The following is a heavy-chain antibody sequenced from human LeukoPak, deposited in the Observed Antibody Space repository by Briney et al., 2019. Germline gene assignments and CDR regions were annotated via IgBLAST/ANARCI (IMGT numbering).Heavy chain of an antibody. J-gene: IGHJ2*01. CDR2: IYSGGST. Sequence: GGSLRLSCAASGFIVSSNYMSWVRQAPGKGLEWVSVIYSGGSTYYAESVKGRFTISRDNSKNTLYLQMNSLRDEDTAVYYCARGGGTFLYFDLWGRGTLVSVSS. V-gene: IGHV3-66*01. CDR3: ARGGGTFLYFDL. D-gene: IGHD1-1*01. CDR1: GFIVSSNY.